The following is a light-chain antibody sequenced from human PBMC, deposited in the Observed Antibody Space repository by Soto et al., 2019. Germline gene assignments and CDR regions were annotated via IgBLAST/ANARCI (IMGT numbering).Light chain of an antibody. Sequence: SYELTQPPSVSVSPGQTASITCSGDKLGDKYACWYQQKPGQSPVLVIYQDSKRPSGIPERFSGSNSGNTATLTISGTQAMDEADYYCQAWDSSPEFGGGTKVTVL. J-gene: IGLJ2*01. V-gene: IGLV3-1*01. CDR2: QDS. CDR3: QAWDSSPE. CDR1: KLGDKY.